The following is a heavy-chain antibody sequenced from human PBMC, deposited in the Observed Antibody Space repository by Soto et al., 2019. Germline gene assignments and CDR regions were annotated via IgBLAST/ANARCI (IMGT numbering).Heavy chain of an antibody. J-gene: IGHJ5*02. CDR2: IYYSGST. Sequence: PSETLSLTCTVSGGSISSGGYYWSWIRQHPGKGLEWIGYIYYSGSTYYNPSLKSRVTISVDTSKNQFSLKLSSVTAADTAVYYCARALSEEGAFPPSYDILTGETFLVGNWFDPWGQGTLVTVSS. CDR3: ARALSEEGAFPPSYDILTGETFLVGNWFDP. CDR1: GGSISSGGYY. D-gene: IGHD3-9*01. V-gene: IGHV4-31*03.